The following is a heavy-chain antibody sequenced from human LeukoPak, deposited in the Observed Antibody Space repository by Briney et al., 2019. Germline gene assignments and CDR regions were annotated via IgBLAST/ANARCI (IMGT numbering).Heavy chain of an antibody. D-gene: IGHD5-24*01. CDR3: AKDSGDRDGYNHRGYFDL. J-gene: IGHJ2*01. CDR1: GFTFDDYA. V-gene: IGHV3-43D*03. Sequence: GGSLRLSCAASGFTFDDYAMHWVRQAPGKGLEWVSLISWGGGSTYYADSVKGRFTISRDNSKNSLYLQMNSLRAEDTALYYCAKDSGDRDGYNHRGYFDLWGRGTLVTVSS. CDR2: ISWGGGST.